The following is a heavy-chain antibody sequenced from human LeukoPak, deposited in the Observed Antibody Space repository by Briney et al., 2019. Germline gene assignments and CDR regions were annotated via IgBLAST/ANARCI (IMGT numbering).Heavy chain of an antibody. CDR1: GFTFSSYA. CDR2: ISYDGSNK. D-gene: IGHD3-22*01. Sequence: GWSLRLSCAASGFTFSSYAMHWVRQAPGKGLEWVAVISYDGSNKYYADSVKGRFTISRDNSKNTLYLQMNSLRAEDTAVYYCARVLSRGMSSGYYSPFDHWGQGTLVTVSS. V-gene: IGHV3-30-3*01. CDR3: ARVLSRGMSSGYYSPFDH. J-gene: IGHJ4*02.